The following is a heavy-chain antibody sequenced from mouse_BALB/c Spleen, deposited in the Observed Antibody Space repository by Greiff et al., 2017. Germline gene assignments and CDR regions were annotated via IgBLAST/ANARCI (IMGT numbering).Heavy chain of an antibody. D-gene: IGHD2-10*02. V-gene: IGHV5-6-3*01. CDR3: AREEYGNWFAY. CDR1: GFTFSSYG. Sequence: EVKLMESGGGLVQPGGSLKLSCAASGFTFSSYGMSWVRQTPDKRLELVATINSNGGSTYYPDSVKGRVTISRDNAKNTLYLQMSSLKSEDTAMYYCAREEYGNWFAYWGQGTLVTVSA. CDR2: INSNGGST. J-gene: IGHJ3*01.